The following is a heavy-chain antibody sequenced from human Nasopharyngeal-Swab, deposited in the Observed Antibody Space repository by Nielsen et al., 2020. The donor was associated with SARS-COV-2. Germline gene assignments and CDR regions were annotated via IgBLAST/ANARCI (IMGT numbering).Heavy chain of an antibody. CDR3: DRLGRYYDTLSGYARHFDY. CDR2: IDNSGTT. Sequence: WIRQPPGKGLEWIGYIDNSGTTGHNPSLKSRVTISVDTSKNQFSLKVNSVTAADTAVYYCDRLGRYYDTLSGYARHFDYWGQGILVTVSS. J-gene: IGHJ4*02. V-gene: IGHV4-30-4*01. D-gene: IGHD3-9*01.